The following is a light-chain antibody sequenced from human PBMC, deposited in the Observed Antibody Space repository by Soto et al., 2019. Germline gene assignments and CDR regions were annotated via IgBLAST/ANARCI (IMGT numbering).Light chain of an antibody. CDR3: QLYGFSPRWT. CDR1: QTISSW. Sequence: DIQMTQSPSTLSGSVGDRVTITCRASQTISSWLAWYQQKPGKAPKLLIYKASTLKSGVPSRFSGSGSGTEFTLTISRLEPEDSAVYYCQLYGFSPRWTFGQGTKVEIK. V-gene: IGKV1-5*03. CDR2: KAS. J-gene: IGKJ1*01.